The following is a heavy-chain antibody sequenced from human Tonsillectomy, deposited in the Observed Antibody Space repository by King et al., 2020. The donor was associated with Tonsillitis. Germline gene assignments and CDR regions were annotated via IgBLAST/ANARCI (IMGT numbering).Heavy chain of an antibody. CDR2: INHSGST. Sequence: VQLQQWGAGLLKPSETLSLTCAVYGGSFRTYYWNWIRQPPEKGLEWIGEINHSGSTNYNPSLKSRVTMSVDTSKNQFSLKLTSVTAADTAIYYCARVPQYTRALAGSWGQGTLVTVSS. J-gene: IGHJ5*02. D-gene: IGHD2-2*02. V-gene: IGHV4-34*01. CDR1: GGSFRTYY. CDR3: ARVPQYTRALAGS.